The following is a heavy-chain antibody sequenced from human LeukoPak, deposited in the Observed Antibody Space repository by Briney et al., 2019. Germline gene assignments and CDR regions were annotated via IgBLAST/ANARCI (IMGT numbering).Heavy chain of an antibody. CDR3: ARDEAATTDAFDI. CDR2: THYRSKWYN. D-gene: IGHD1-1*01. V-gene: IGHV6-1*01. Sequence: SQTLSLTCAISGDSVSSNTAAWNWIRQSPSRGLEWLGRTHYRSKWYNDYAVSVKSRITINPDTTKNQFSLQLNSVTPEDTAVYYCARDEAATTDAFDIWGQGTMVTVSS. J-gene: IGHJ3*02. CDR1: GDSVSSNTAA.